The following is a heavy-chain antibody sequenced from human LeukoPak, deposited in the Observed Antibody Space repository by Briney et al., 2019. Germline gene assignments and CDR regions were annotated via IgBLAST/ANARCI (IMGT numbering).Heavy chain of an antibody. D-gene: IGHD1-1*01. CDR2: IYSGGST. J-gene: IGHJ4*02. V-gene: IGHV3-53*01. CDR3: ARAVGWNHPYFDY. Sequence: GGSLRLSCAASGFTFISTYMSWVRQAPGKGLEGVSVIYSGGSTYYADSVKGRFTISRDNSKNTLYLQMNSLRAEDTAVYYYARAVGWNHPYFDYWGQGTLVTASS. CDR1: GFTFISTY.